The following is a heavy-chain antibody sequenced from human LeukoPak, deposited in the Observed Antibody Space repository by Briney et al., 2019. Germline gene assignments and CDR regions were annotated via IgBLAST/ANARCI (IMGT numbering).Heavy chain of an antibody. CDR2: MNPNSGNT. V-gene: IGHV1-8*01. D-gene: IGHD3-9*01. Sequence: GASVKVSCKASGYTFTSYDINWVRQATGQGLEWMGWMNPNSGNTGYAQKFQGRVTMTRNTSISTAYMELSSLRSEDTAVYYCARVSGYDILTGYYTNYMDVWGKGTTVTVSS. J-gene: IGHJ6*03. CDR3: ARVSGYDILTGYYTNYMDV. CDR1: GYTFTSYD.